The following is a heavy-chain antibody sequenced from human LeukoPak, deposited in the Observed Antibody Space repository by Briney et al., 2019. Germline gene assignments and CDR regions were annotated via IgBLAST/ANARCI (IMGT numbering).Heavy chain of an antibody. Sequence: GESLKISCKGSGYIFTTSWIGWVRQMPGKGLEWMGIIYTGDSDTRYSPSFQGRVTISADKSISTAFLQWSSLKASDTAMYYCASPSRRLLQWFGDRSNYYGMDVWGQGTTVTVSS. CDR1: GYIFTTSW. V-gene: IGHV5-51*01. CDR2: IYTGDSDT. D-gene: IGHD3-10*01. J-gene: IGHJ6*02. CDR3: ASPSRRLLQWFGDRSNYYGMDV.